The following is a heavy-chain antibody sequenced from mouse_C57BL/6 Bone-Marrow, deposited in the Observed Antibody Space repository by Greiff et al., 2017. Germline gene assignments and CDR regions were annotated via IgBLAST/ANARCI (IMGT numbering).Heavy chain of an antibody. J-gene: IGHJ3*01. CDR1: GFTFSDFY. D-gene: IGHD3-2*02. Sequence: EVKLVESGGGLVQSGRSLRLSCATSGFTFSDFYMEWVRQAPGKGLEWIAASRNKANDYTTEYSASVKGRFIVSRDTSQSILYLQMNARRAEDTAIYYCARDVGSGFFADWGQGTLVTVSA. CDR2: SRNKANDYTT. V-gene: IGHV7-1*01. CDR3: ARDVGSGFFAD.